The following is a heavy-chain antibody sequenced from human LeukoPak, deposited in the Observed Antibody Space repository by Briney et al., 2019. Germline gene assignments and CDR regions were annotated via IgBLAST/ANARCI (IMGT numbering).Heavy chain of an antibody. CDR3: ARGGYHHGFDI. CDR2: IDNDGSDR. D-gene: IGHD5-18*01. V-gene: IGHV3-74*01. Sequence: PGGSLRLSCAASGFTFRNYWIHWVRQAPGKGLVWISRIDNDGSDRIYADSVKGRFTISRDNAKNTLYLQMNSLRAEDTAVYYCARGGYHHGFDIWGQRTMVTVSS. J-gene: IGHJ3*02. CDR1: GFTFRNYW.